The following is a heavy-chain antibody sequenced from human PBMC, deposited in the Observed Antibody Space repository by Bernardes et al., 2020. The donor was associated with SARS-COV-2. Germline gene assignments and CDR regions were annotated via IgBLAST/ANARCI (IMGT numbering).Heavy chain of an antibody. J-gene: IGHJ2*01. D-gene: IGHD2-2*01. V-gene: IGHV3-66*02. CDR1: GFTVSSNY. CDR3: ARDMRYQLLSGRYWYFDL. CDR2: IYSGGST. Sequence: GGSLRLSCAASGFTVSSNYMSWVRQAPGKGLEWVSVIYSGGSTYYADSVKGRFTISRDNSKNTLYLQMNSLRAEDTAVYYCARDMRYQLLSGRYWYFDLWGRGTLVTDSS.